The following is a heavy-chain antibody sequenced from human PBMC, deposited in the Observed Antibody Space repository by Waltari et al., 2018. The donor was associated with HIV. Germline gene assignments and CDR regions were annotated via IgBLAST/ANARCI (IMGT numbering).Heavy chain of an antibody. V-gene: IGHV4-31*01. Sequence: QVQLQESGPGLVKPSQTLSLTCTVSGGSISRGGYYWSWIRQHPGKGLEWIGSIYYSGSTYYNPSLKSLVTISVDTSKNQFSLKLSSVTAADTAVYYCARERSSTWFTERYFDLWGRGTLVTVSS. D-gene: IGHD6-13*01. J-gene: IGHJ2*01. CDR3: ARERSSTWFTERYFDL. CDR1: GGSISRGGYY. CDR2: IYYSGST.